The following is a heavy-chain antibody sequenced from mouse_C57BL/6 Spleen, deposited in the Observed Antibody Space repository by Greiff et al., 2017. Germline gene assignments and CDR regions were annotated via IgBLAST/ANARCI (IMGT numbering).Heavy chain of an antibody. Sequence: QVQLQQSGAELVRPGASVTLSCKASGYTFTDYEMHWVKQTPVHGLEWIGAIDPETGGTAYNQKFKGKAILTADKSSSTAYMELRSLTSADSAVYYCTRDYVSSYVYCDVWGTGTTVTVSS. CDR2: IDPETGGT. CDR3: TRDYVSSYVYCDV. J-gene: IGHJ1*03. D-gene: IGHD1-1*01. CDR1: GYTFTDYE. V-gene: IGHV1-15*01.